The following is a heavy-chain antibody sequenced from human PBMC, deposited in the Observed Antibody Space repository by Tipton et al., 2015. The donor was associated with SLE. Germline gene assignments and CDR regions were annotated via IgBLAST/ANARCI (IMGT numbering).Heavy chain of an antibody. CDR3: ARRVIATDFDY. CDR2: INSDGSST. V-gene: IGHV3-74*01. CDR1: GFTFSSYW. Sequence: GSLRLSCAASGFTFSSYWMHWVRQAPGKGLVWVSRINSDGSSTTYADSVKGRFIISRDNAKNTLYVQMHSLRVEDTAVYYCARRVIATDFDYWGQGTLVTVSS. J-gene: IGHJ4*02. D-gene: IGHD2-21*01.